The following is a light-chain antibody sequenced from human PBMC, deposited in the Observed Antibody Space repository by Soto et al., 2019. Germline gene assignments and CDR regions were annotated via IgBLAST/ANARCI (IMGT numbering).Light chain of an antibody. Sequence: ELVLLQSHATMSLSPGERATLSCRARPSVRSYLAWYQQKPGQAPRLLIYDASNRATGIPARFSGSGSGTDFTLTINRLEPEDFAVYYCQQYGSSHTVGKGTRLEI. V-gene: IGKV3-11*01. J-gene: IGKJ5*01. CDR1: PSVRSY. CDR2: DAS. CDR3: QQYGSSHT.